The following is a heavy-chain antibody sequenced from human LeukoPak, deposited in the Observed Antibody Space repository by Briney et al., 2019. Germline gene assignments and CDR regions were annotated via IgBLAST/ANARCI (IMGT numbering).Heavy chain of an antibody. Sequence: GASVKVSCKASGYTFTGYYMHWVRQAPGQGLEWMGWINPNSGGTNYAQKFQGRVTMTRDTSISTAYMELSRLRSDDTAVYYCARDRLAAAGLRYNWFDPWGQGTLVTVSS. CDR2: INPNSGGT. CDR3: ARDRLAAAGLRYNWFDP. CDR1: GYTFTGYY. J-gene: IGHJ5*02. V-gene: IGHV1-2*02. D-gene: IGHD6-13*01.